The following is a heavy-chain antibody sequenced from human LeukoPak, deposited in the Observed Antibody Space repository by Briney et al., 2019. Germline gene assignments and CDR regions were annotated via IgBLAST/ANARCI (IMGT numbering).Heavy chain of an antibody. Sequence: SETLSLTCTVSGGSISSGSYYWSWIRQPAGKGLEWLGRIYTSGSTNYNPSLKSRVTISVDTSKNQFSLKLSSVTAADTAVYYCARGGHSSIWHEYYFDYWGQGTLVTVSS. V-gene: IGHV4-61*02. CDR2: IYTSGST. CDR1: GGSISSGSYY. CDR3: ARGGHSSIWHEYYFDY. D-gene: IGHD6-13*01. J-gene: IGHJ4*02.